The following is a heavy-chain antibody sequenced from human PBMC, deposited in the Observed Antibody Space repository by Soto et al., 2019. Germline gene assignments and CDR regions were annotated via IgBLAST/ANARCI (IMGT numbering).Heavy chain of an antibody. D-gene: IGHD3-22*01. CDR1: GYTFDIYG. V-gene: IGHV1-18*01. CDR3: ARDRGYYYESSGYPFDY. Sequence: QVQLVQSGGEVRKPGASVKVSCKASGYTFDIYGISWVRQVPGQGPEWMGWISADNGDTKYAQKFQDRVIMTTDTSTSTAYMELRSLRSDDTAVYFCARDRGYYYESSGYPFDYWGQGTLVSVSS. CDR2: ISADNGDT. J-gene: IGHJ4*02.